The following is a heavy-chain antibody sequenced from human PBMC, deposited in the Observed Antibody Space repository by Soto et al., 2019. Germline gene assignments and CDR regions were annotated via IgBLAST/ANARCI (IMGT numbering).Heavy chain of an antibody. Sequence: SETLSLTCTVSGGSISSSSYYWGWIRQPPGKGLEWIGSIYYSGSTYYNPSLKSRVTISVDTSKNQFSLKLSSVTAADTAVYYCARRLHYDSSGFEGGGMDVWGQGTTVTVSS. V-gene: IGHV4-39*01. D-gene: IGHD3-22*01. CDR1: GGSISSSSYY. J-gene: IGHJ6*02. CDR3: ARRLHYDSSGFEGGGMDV. CDR2: IYYSGST.